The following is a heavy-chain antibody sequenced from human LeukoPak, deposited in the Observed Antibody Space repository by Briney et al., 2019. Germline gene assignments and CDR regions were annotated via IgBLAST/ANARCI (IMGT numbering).Heavy chain of an antibody. CDR1: GYTFTSYG. V-gene: IGHV1-18*01. CDR2: ISAYNGNT. J-gene: IGHJ6*02. CDR3: ARENGLWFEDYYYGMDV. D-gene: IGHD3-10*01. Sequence: WASVKVSCTASGYTFTSYGISWVRQAPGQGLEWMGWISAYNGNTNYAQKLQGRVTMTTDTSTSTAYMELRSLRSDDTAVYYCARENGLWFEDYYYGMDVWGQGTTVTVSS.